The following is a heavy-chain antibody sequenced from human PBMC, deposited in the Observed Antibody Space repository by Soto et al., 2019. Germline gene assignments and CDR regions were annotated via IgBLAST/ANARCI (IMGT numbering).Heavy chain of an antibody. CDR3: ARGVAGSSLGYYYYGMDV. Sequence: EVQLVESGGGLVQPGGSLRLSCAASGFTFSSYDMHWVRQATGKGLEWVSAIGTAGDPYYPGSVKGRFTISRENAKKSLYIQMNSLRAGDTAVYYCARGVAGSSLGYYYYGMDVWGQGTTVTVSS. D-gene: IGHD6-19*01. CDR2: IGTAGDP. V-gene: IGHV3-13*05. CDR1: GFTFSSYD. J-gene: IGHJ6*02.